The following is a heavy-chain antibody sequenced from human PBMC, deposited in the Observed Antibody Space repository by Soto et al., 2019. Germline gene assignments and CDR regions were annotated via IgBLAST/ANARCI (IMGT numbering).Heavy chain of an antibody. CDR1: GGSISSGDYY. V-gene: IGHV4-30-4*01. D-gene: IGHD6-13*01. CDR2: IYYSGST. J-gene: IGHJ5*02. CDR3: ARDTGSSWYKNRWFDP. Sequence: SETLSLTCTVSGGSISSGDYYWIWIRQPPGKGLEWIGYIYYSGSTYYNPSLKSRVTISVDTSKNQFSLKLTSVTAADTAVYYCARDTGSSWYKNRWFDPWGQGTLVTVSS.